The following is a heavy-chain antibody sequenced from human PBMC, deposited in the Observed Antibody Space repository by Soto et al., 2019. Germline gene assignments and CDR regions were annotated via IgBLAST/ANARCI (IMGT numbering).Heavy chain of an antibody. Sequence: GGSLRLSCAASGFTFSRHAMSWVRQAPGKGLEWVSTIGGSGDGTYYADSVRGRFTISRDNSKNTLYLQMNSLRAEDTAIYHCAKDRRSGDYLWGSYRPDAFDIWGKGKTVIDSS. CDR2: IGGSGDGT. CDR1: GFTFSRHA. J-gene: IGHJ3*02. V-gene: IGHV3-23*01. CDR3: AKDRRSGDYLWGSYRPDAFDI. D-gene: IGHD3-16*02.